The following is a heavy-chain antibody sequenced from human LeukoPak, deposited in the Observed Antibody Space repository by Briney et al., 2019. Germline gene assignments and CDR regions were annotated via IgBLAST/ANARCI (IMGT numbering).Heavy chain of an antibody. V-gene: IGHV3-21*04. J-gene: IGHJ4*02. CDR3: ARGNPDDY. CDR1: GFTFSSYS. CDR2: ISSSSRHI. Sequence: PGGSLRLSCAASGFTFSSYSMNWVRQAPGKGLEWVSAISSSSRHIYYADSAKGRFTISRDNSKNTLYLQMNSLRAEDTAVYYCARGNPDDYWGQGTLVTVSS.